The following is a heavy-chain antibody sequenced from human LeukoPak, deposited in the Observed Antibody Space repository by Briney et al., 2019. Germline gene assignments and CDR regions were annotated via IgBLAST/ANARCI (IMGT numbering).Heavy chain of an antibody. J-gene: IGHJ4*02. D-gene: IGHD3-16*01. CDR2: IYYSGST. CDR1: GGSISSSSYY. CDR3: ARYSRLRLGESQHFDY. Sequence: SETLSLTCTASGGSISSSSYYWGWIRQPPGKGLEWIGYIYYSGSTYYNPSLKSRVSISLDTSKNKFSLKLSSVTAADTAVYYCARYSRLRLGESQHFDYWGQGTLVTVSS. V-gene: IGHV4-31*03.